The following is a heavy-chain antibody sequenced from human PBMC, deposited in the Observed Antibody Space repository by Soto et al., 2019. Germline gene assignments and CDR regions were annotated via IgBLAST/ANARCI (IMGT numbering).Heavy chain of an antibody. Sequence: QVQLVESGGGVVQPGRSLRLSCVASGFTFGTYAIHWVRQAPGKGLQWVALISYEGSNTYYADSVKGQFTVSRDNSKNTLYLQMNSLRPEDTGVYYCARVTPGNNLYYFSGMAVWGQGTSVTVSS. V-gene: IGHV3-30-3*01. J-gene: IGHJ6*02. CDR3: ARVTPGNNLYYFSGMAV. D-gene: IGHD1-1*01. CDR1: GFTFGTYA. CDR2: ISYEGSNT.